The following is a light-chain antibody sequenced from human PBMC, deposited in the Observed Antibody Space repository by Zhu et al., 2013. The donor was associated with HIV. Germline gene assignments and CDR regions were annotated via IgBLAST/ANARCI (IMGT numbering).Light chain of an antibody. CDR2: DAS. CDR3: QQYNSYST. V-gene: IGKV1-5*01. CDR1: QDISNY. Sequence: DIQMTQSPSSLSASVGDRVTITCQASQDISNYLNWYQQKPGKAPKVLIYDASSLESGVPSRFSGSGSGTEFTLTISSLQPDDFATYYCQQYNSYSTFGGGTKVEIK. J-gene: IGKJ4*01.